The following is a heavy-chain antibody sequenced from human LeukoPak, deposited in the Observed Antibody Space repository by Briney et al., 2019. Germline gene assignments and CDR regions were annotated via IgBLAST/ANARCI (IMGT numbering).Heavy chain of an antibody. J-gene: IGHJ4*02. Sequence: ASVKVSCKASGYRFTDYYMHWVRQAPGQGLEWMGWVNPNNGATNYAQKFQGGVTMTRGTSISTVYMDLTSLRSDDSAIYYCARDYGEAATITAFRTYYYFDHWGQGTLVTVSS. CDR2: VNPNNGAT. CDR1: GYRFTDYY. D-gene: IGHD5-24*01. CDR3: ARDYGEAATITAFRTYYYFDH. V-gene: IGHV1-2*02.